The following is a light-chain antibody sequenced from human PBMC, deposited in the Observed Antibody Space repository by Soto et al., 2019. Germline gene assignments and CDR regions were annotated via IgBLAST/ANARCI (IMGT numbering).Light chain of an antibody. Sequence: VLTQSPATLSVSPGDRAPLSCRASQSVSSYLAWYQQNPGQAPRLLIYEPSNRATGIPARFSGSGSGTDFTLTISSLEPEDFAVYYCQQYNNWPRTVGQGTKVDI. V-gene: IGKV3-11*01. CDR3: QQYNNWPRT. CDR2: EPS. CDR1: QSVSSY. J-gene: IGKJ1*01.